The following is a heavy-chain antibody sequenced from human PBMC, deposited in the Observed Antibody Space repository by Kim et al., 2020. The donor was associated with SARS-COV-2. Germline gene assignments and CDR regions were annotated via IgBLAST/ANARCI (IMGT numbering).Heavy chain of an antibody. CDR3: ARDKDGDYVEGYYGMDV. Sequence: ASVKVSCKASGYTFTSYYMHWVRQAPGQGLEWMGIINPSGGSTSYAQKFQGRVTMTRDTSTSTVYMELSSLRSEDTAVYYCARDKDGDYVEGYYGMDVWGQGTTVTVSS. D-gene: IGHD4-17*01. J-gene: IGHJ6*02. V-gene: IGHV1-46*01. CDR2: INPSGGST. CDR1: GYTFTSYY.